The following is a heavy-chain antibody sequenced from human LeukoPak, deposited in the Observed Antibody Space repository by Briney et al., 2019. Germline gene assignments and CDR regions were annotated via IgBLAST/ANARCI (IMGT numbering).Heavy chain of an antibody. V-gene: IGHV4-59*01. CDR3: ARYGYYSFEY. D-gene: IGHD4-17*01. Sequence: PSETLSLTCTVSGDSISPYYWSWIRQPPGKGLEWIGYIYYTGSTYYSPSLKSRVTISVDTSKNQFSLKLTSVTAADTAVYYCARYGYYSFEYWGQGTLVTVSS. CDR2: IYYTGST. CDR1: GDSISPYY. J-gene: IGHJ4*02.